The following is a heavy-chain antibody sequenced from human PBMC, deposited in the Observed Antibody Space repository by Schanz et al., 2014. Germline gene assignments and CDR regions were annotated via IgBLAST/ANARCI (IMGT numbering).Heavy chain of an antibody. V-gene: IGHV1-69*08. CDR1: GGTFSTYT. Sequence: QVQLVQSGAEVKKPGSSVKVSCKASGGTFSTYTISWVRQAPGQGLEWMGRIVPIAGITNYAQRFQGRVTITADKSSDTAYMELSSLRSEDTAVYYCAREVGLYDRGWFDPSGQGTLVTVSS. CDR2: IVPIAGIT. J-gene: IGHJ5*02. CDR3: AREVGLYDRGWFDP. D-gene: IGHD3-22*01.